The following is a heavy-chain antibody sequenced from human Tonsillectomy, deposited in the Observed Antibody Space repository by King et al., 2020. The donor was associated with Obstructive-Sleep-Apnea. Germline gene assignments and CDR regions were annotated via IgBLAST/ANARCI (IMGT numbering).Heavy chain of an antibody. V-gene: IGHV4-59*01. CDR2: IYHSGSSGST. Sequence: VQLQESGPGLVKPSETLSLTCTVSGGSMTDYYWTWIRQPPGRGLEWVGYIYHSGSSGSTKYNPSLKSRVTISIDTSKNLFSLTLTTLTAADTAIYFWARDRAGKWEPPRGLDVWGQGSTVAVSS. D-gene: IGHD1-26*01. CDR1: GGSMTDYY. CDR3: ARDRAGKWEPPRGLDV. J-gene: IGHJ6*02.